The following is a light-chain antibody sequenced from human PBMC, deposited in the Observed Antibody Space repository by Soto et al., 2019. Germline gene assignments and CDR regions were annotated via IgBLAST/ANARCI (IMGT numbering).Light chain of an antibody. Sequence: QSALTQPASVSGSPGQSITISCTGTSSDIGDYNYVSWYQQRAGKAPKLMIYDVTNRPSGVSNRFSGSKSGSTASLTISGLQAEDEADYYCSSYASSSTIYVFGTGTKLTVL. CDR2: DVT. CDR3: SSYASSSTIYV. J-gene: IGLJ1*01. CDR1: SSDIGDYNY. V-gene: IGLV2-14*01.